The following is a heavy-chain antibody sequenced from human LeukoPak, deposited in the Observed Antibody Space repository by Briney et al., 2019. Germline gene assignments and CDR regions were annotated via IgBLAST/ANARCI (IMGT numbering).Heavy chain of an antibody. Sequence: PSETLSLTCTVSGGSISSHCWSWIRQPPGKGLEWIGYIYYSGSTNYNPSLKSRVTISVDTSKNQFSLKLSSVTAADTAVYYCARLTGVYYYYYMDVWGKGTTVTVSS. J-gene: IGHJ6*03. V-gene: IGHV4-59*11. D-gene: IGHD3-10*01. CDR2: IYYSGST. CDR1: GGSISSHC. CDR3: ARLTGVYYYYYMDV.